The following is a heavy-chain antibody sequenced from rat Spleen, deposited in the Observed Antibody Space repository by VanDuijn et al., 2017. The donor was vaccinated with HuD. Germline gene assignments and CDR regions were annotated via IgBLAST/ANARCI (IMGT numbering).Heavy chain of an antibody. CDR1: GFTFSDYY. Sequence: EVQLVESDGGLVQPGRSLKLSCATSGFTFSDYYMAWVRQAPTKGLDWVATISYDGSTTYYRDSVKGRFTISRDNAKGTLSLQMNILRSEDTATYYCTREETLYWYFDFWGPGTMVTVSS. CDR2: ISYDGSTT. CDR3: TREETLYWYFDF. D-gene: IGHD3-4*01. J-gene: IGHJ1*01. V-gene: IGHV5-29*01.